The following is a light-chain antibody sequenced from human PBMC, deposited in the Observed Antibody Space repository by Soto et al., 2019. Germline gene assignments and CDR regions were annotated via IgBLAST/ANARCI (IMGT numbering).Light chain of an antibody. CDR1: QNFXSR. CDR3: QHYNSYSEA. CDR2: KAS. V-gene: IGKV1-5*03. J-gene: IGKJ1*01. Sequence: IQMTQCPSTLSGSAGDRVTITCRGSQNFXSRLDWDQEKPGKAPKILXDKASTLKSGVPSRLSGSGSGTEFTLTISSLQPDYFANYYCQHYNSYSEAFGQGTKVDI.